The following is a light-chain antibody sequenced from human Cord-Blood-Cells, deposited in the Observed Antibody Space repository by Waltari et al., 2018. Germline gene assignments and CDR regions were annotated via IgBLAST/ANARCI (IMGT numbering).Light chain of an antibody. CDR3: QQYYSTPYT. J-gene: IGKJ2*01. V-gene: IGKV4-1*01. Sequence: DIVMTQSPDSLAVSLGERATINCKSSQSVLYSSNNKNCLVWDQHKPGQPPKLLIYWASTRESGVPDRFSGSGSGTDFTLTISSLQAEDVAVYYCQQYYSTPYTFGQGTKLEIK. CDR2: WAS. CDR1: QSVLYSSNNKNC.